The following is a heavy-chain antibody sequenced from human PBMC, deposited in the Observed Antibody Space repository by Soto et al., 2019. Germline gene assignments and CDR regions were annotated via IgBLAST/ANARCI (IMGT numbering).Heavy chain of an antibody. J-gene: IGHJ4*02. D-gene: IGHD6-6*01. CDR3: ARAPYSSSSFFFDY. V-gene: IGHV1-18*01. Sequence: GASVKVSCKASGYTFTSYGISWVRQAPGQGLEWMGWISAYNGNTNYAQKLQGRVTMTTDTSTSTAYMELRSLRSDDTAVYYCARAPYSSSSFFFDYWGQGTPVTVSS. CDR1: GYTFTSYG. CDR2: ISAYNGNT.